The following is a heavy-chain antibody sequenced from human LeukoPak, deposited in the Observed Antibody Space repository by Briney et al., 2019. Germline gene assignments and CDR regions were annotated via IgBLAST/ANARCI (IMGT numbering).Heavy chain of an antibody. CDR2: IYYSENT. J-gene: IGHJ6*03. CDR3: AREFRNYYYYMDV. CDR1: GGSISSSSDY. Sequence: SETLSLTCTVSGGSISSSSDYWGWIRQAPGKGLEWIGSIYYSENTYYNPSLKSRVTISVDTSKNQFSLKLSSVTAADTAVYYCAREFRNYYYYMDVWGKGTTVTVSS. V-gene: IGHV4-39*07.